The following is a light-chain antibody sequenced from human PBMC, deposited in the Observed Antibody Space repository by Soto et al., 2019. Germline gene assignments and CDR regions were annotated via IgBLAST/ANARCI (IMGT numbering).Light chain of an antibody. V-gene: IGLV2-8*01. CDR3: SSYAGSNILL. CDR1: SSDVGGYNY. CDR2: EVH. Sequence: QSALTQPPSASGSPGQAVTISCTGTSSDVGGYNYVSWYQQHPDKAPKLMIYEVHKRPSGVPDRFSGSKSGKTASLTVSGLQAEDEATYYCSSYAGSNILLFGGGNKLTVL. J-gene: IGLJ2*01.